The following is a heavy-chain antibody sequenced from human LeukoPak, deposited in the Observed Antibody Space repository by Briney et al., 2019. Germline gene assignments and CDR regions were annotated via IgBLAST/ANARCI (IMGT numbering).Heavy chain of an antibody. J-gene: IGHJ3*02. CDR3: AGDREYSGCDYYDACDI. CDR1: GYNFINDG. V-gene: IGHV3-30*03. D-gene: IGHD2-21*02. CDR2: LSSGGINK. Sequence: GGSLRLSFAVSGYNFINDGVPWVRQAPGKGLEWVALLSSGGINKHYADSVKGRFIISRDNSMNTLYLQMNSLRVEDTAMYYCAGDREYSGCDYYDACDIWGQGTMVTVSS.